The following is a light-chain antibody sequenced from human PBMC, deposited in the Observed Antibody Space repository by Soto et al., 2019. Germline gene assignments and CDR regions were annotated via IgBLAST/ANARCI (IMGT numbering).Light chain of an antibody. CDR3: QQYGGSPPT. V-gene: IGKV3-15*01. Sequence: EIVMTQSPATLSVSPGERGTLSCRASQSVSNNLAWYQQKPGQAPRLLIYGASTRATGIPARFSGSGSGTEFTLTISSLQSEDFAVYYCQQYGGSPPTFGGGTKVDIK. CDR1: QSVSNN. J-gene: IGKJ4*01. CDR2: GAS.